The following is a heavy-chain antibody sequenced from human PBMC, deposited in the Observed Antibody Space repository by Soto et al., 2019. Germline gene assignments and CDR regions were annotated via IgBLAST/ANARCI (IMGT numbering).Heavy chain of an antibody. V-gene: IGHV1-3*01. CDR2: INADNGDS. CDR1: GYAFTSYT. CDR3: ARDTGSGLRVEPGIFEY. D-gene: IGHD1-26*01. Sequence: QVQLVQSGAEVKKPGASVKVSCNPSGYAFTSYTMHWVRQAPGQGVEWMGWINADNGDSKYSQKFQGRVTITRDTSAGIAYMELSSLRSEDTAVYYCARDTGSGLRVEPGIFEYWGQGTLVTVSS. J-gene: IGHJ4*02.